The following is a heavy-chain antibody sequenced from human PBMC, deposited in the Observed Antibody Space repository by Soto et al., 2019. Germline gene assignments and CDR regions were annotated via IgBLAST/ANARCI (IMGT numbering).Heavy chain of an antibody. J-gene: IGHJ6*02. Sequence: GASVKVSCKVSGYTLTELSMHWVRQAPGKGLEWMGGFDPEDGETIYAQKFQGRVTMTEDTSTDTAYMELSSLRSEDTAVYYCAREIVVVPGRVGYYGMDVWGQGTTVTVSS. CDR1: GYTLTELS. V-gene: IGHV1-24*01. D-gene: IGHD2-2*01. CDR3: AREIVVVPGRVGYYGMDV. CDR2: FDPEDGET.